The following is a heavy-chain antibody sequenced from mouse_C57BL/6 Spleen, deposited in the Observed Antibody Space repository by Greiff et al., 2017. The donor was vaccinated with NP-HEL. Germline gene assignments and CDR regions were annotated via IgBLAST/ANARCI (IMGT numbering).Heavy chain of an antibody. CDR2: IDPSASYT. D-gene: IGHD1-3*01. V-gene: IGHV1-69*01. J-gene: IGHJ4*01. CDR3: ARTGVEAMDY. Sequence: QVQLQQPGAELVMPGASVKLSCKASGYTFTSYWMHWVKQRPGQGLEWIGEIDPSASYTNYNQKFKGKSTLTVDKSSSTAYMQLSSLTSEDSAVYYCARTGVEAMDYWGQGTSVTVSS. CDR1: GYTFTSYW.